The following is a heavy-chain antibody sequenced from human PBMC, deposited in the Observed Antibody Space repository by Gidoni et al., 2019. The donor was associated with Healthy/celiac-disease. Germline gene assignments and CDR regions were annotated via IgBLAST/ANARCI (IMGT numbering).Heavy chain of an antibody. CDR3: ARDKRCSSTSCYRPEYYYYYYGMDV. J-gene: IGHJ6*02. V-gene: IGHV1-69*01. D-gene: IGHD2-2*02. CDR1: GGTFSIYA. CDR2: IIPIFGTA. Sequence: QVQLVQSGAEVKKPGSSVKVSCKAYGGTFSIYAISWERQAPGQGLEWMGGIIPIFGTAHYAQKFQGRVTITADESTSTAYMQLSSLRSEDTAVYYCARDKRCSSTSCYRPEYYYYYYGMDVWGQGTTVTVSS.